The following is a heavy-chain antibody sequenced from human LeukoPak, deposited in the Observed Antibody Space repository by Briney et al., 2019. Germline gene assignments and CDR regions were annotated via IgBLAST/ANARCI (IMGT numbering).Heavy chain of an antibody. J-gene: IGHJ6*02. D-gene: IGHD1-26*01. CDR2: IFPIFGTA. Sequence: SVKVSCKASGGTFSSYAISWVRQAPGQGLEWMGGIFPIFGTANYAQKFQGRVTITADESTSTAYLELSSLRSEDTAVYYCASLAGAKDYYYYYGMDVWGQGTTVTVSS. CDR3: ASLAGAKDYYYYYGMDV. V-gene: IGHV1-69*01. CDR1: GGTFSSYA.